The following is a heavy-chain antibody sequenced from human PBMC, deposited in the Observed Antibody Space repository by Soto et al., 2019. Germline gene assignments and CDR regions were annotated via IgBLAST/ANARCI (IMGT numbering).Heavy chain of an antibody. CDR2: INHSGST. CDR1: GGSFSGYY. V-gene: IGHV4-34*01. CDR3: ARGLGRSSGRSMDV. D-gene: IGHD6-19*01. Sequence: SETLSLTCAVYGGSFSGYYWSWIRQPPGKGLEWIGEINHSGSTNYNPSLKSRVTISVDTSKNQFSLKLSSVTAADTAVYYCARGLGRSSGRSMDVWGQGTTVTVSS. J-gene: IGHJ6*02.